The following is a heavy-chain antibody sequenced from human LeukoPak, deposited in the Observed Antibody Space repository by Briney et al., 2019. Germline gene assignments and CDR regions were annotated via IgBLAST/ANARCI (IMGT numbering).Heavy chain of an antibody. CDR2: IYYTGST. J-gene: IGHJ3*02. CDR3: ANTVGGSGDEGEEGFDI. D-gene: IGHD4-17*01. CDR1: GCSITSYD. V-gene: IGHV4-59*01. Sequence: SETLSLTCTASGCSITSYDRNWIRQSPGKGLEWIGHIYYTGSTDYNPSLKSRVTISADTSKNHLSLKLSSVTAADTAVCYCANTVGGSGDEGEEGFDIWGQGTMVTVSS.